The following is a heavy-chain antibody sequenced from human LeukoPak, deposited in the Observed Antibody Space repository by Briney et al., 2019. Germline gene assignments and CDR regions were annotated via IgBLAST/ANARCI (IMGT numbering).Heavy chain of an antibody. D-gene: IGHD6-19*01. CDR1: GFTFSSYG. CDR3: ARPIRAAVAGTSNYYFDY. Sequence: PGGSLRLSCGASGFTFSSYGMHWVRQAPGKGLEWVAVIRYDGRNKYYADSVKGRFTISRDNSKNTVYLQMNSLRAEDTAVYYCARPIRAAVAGTSNYYFDYWGQGTLVTVSS. J-gene: IGHJ4*02. V-gene: IGHV3-33*01. CDR2: IRYDGRNK.